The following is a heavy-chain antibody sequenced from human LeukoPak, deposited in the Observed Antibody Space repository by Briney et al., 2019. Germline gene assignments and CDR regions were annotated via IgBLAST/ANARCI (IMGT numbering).Heavy chain of an antibody. J-gene: IGHJ4*02. CDR2: ISSSSSYI. V-gene: IGHV3-21*01. CDR1: GFTFSSYS. CDR3: ARDEGRYSYGYRVRGFDY. Sequence: PGGSLRLSCAASGFTFSSYSMNWVRQAPGKGLEWVSSISSSSSYIYYADSVKGRFTISRDNAKNSPYLQMNSLRAEDTAVYYCARDEGRYSYGYRVRGFDYWGRGTLVTVSS. D-gene: IGHD5-18*01.